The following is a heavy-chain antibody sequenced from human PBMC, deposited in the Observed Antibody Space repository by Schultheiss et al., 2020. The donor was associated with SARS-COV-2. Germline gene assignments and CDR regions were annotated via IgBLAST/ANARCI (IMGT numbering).Heavy chain of an antibody. CDR2: INHSGST. J-gene: IGHJ3*02. Sequence: ESLKISCAASGFTFSNAWMSWVRQAPGKGLEWIGEINHSGSTNYNPSLKSRVTISVDTSKNQFSLKLSSVTAADTAVYYCARGGFFEEGADAFDIWGQGTMVTVSS. D-gene: IGHD3-3*01. CDR1: GFTFSNAW. V-gene: IGHV4-34*01. CDR3: ARGGFFEEGADAFDI.